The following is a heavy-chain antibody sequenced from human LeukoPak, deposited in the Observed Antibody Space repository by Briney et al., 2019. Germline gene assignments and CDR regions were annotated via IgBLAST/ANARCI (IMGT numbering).Heavy chain of an antibody. D-gene: IGHD3-10*01. CDR1: GGSINSLY. Sequence: SETLSLTCTVSGGSINSLYWSWIRQPPGKGLEWIGYIYYSGSTNYNPSLKSRVTISVDTSKNQFSLKLNSVTAADAAVYYCARSRGTGFIFDYWGQGALVTVSS. J-gene: IGHJ4*02. CDR3: ARSRGTGFIFDY. CDR2: IYYSGST. V-gene: IGHV4-59*01.